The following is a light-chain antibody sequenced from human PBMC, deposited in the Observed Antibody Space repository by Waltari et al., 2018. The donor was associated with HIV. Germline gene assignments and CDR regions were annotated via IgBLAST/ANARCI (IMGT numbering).Light chain of an antibody. CDR1: QSINTY. CDR2: VTS. CDR3: QQSYNTPYT. Sequence: DIQMTQSPSSLSASIGDRVHITCRASQSINTYLNWYQHKPGKAPKVLIYVTSNLQSGVPSRFSGSGFGTDFTLTISSLQPDDFAIYYCQQSYNTPYTFGQGTKLEI. V-gene: IGKV1-39*01. J-gene: IGKJ2*01.